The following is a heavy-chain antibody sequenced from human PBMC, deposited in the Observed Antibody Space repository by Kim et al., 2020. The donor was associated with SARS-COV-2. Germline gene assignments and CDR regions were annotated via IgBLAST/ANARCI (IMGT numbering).Heavy chain of an antibody. V-gene: IGHV3-23*01. Sequence: GGSLRLSCAASGFTFSSYGMNWVRQAPGKGLDWVSAIGGTSGNTYYADSVKGRFTISRDNSKNMLYLQMNSLRAEDTAVYYCAKGDRGPFDYWGQGTLVTVSS. CDR2: IGGTSGNT. CDR3: AKGDRGPFDY. CDR1: GFTFSSYG. D-gene: IGHD3-10*01. J-gene: IGHJ4*02.